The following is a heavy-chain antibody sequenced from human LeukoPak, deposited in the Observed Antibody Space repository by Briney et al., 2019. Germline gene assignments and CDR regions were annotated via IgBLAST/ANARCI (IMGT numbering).Heavy chain of an antibody. D-gene: IGHD1-7*01. J-gene: IGHJ4*02. V-gene: IGHV3-30*02. CDR3: AKDVLQLELPGN. Sequence: PGGSLRLSCAASGFTFSSYGMHWVRQAPGKGREWVAVIWYDGSNKYYADSVKGRFTISRDNSKNTLYLQMNSLRAEDTAVYYCAKDVLQLELPGNWGQGTLVTVSS. CDR1: GFTFSSYG. CDR2: IWYDGSNK.